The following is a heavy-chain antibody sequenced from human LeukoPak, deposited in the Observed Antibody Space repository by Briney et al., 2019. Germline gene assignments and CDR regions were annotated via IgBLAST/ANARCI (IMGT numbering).Heavy chain of an antibody. Sequence: PGGSLRLSCAASGFTFSSYSMNWVRQAPGKGLEWVSSISGSSGYIYYADSVKGRFTISRDNAKNSLYLQMNSLRAEGTAVYYCARGLTIEHWFDPWGQGTLVTVSS. CDR1: GFTFSSYS. V-gene: IGHV3-21*01. D-gene: IGHD3-10*01. CDR2: ISGSSGYI. CDR3: ARGLTIEHWFDP. J-gene: IGHJ5*02.